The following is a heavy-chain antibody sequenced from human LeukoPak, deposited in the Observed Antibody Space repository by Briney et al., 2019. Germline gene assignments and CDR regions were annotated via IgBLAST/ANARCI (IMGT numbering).Heavy chain of an antibody. J-gene: IGHJ4*02. Sequence: GGSLRLSCAASGFTFSSYWMSWVRQAPGKGPEWVANIKQDGSEKYYVDSVKGRFTISRDNAKNSLYLQMNSLRAEDTAVYYCARTTYDYVWGSYPPDYWGQGTLVTVSS. CDR3: ARTTYDYVWGSYPPDY. V-gene: IGHV3-7*01. CDR2: IKQDGSEK. D-gene: IGHD3-16*02. CDR1: GFTFSSYW.